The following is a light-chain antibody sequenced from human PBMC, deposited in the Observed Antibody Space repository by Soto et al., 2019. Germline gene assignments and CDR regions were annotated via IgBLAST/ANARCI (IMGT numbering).Light chain of an antibody. CDR3: SSFTSSSTRV. CDR2: EVS. CDR1: SRNVGNYNF. V-gene: IGLV2-14*01. Sequence: QSVLTQPASVSGSPGQSITISCTGASRNVGNYNFVSWYQQHPGKATKLMIYEVSNRPSGVSNRFSGSKSGNTASLTISGLQAEDEADYYCSSFTSSSTRVFGGGTKLTVL. J-gene: IGLJ3*02.